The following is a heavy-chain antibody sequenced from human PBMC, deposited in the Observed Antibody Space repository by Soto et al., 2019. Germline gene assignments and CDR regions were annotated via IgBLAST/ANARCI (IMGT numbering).Heavy chain of an antibody. Sequence: QVQLVQSGAEVKKPGSSVKVSCKASGGTFSSYAISWVRQAPGQGLEWMGGIIPIFGTANYTQNFQGRVTITADESTSTAYMGLTSLRSEDTAIYYCAYNNWAYYYYGVDVWGQGTTVTVSS. CDR2: IIPIFGTA. D-gene: IGHD1-20*01. V-gene: IGHV1-69*12. CDR1: GGTFSSYA. J-gene: IGHJ6*02. CDR3: AYNNWAYYYYGVDV.